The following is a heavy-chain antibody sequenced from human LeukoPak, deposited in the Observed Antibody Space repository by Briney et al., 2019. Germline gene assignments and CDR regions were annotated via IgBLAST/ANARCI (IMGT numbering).Heavy chain of an antibody. J-gene: IGHJ4*02. CDR2: IYHSGST. V-gene: IGHV4-38-2*02. CDR3: ARGTVAGTLEPHFDY. CDR1: GYSISSGYY. D-gene: IGHD6-19*01. Sequence: PSETLSLTCTVSGYSISSGYYWGWIRQPPGKGLEWIGSIYHSGSTYYNPSLKSRVTISVDTSKNQFSLKLSSVTAADTAVYYCARGTVAGTLEPHFDYWGQGTLVTVSS.